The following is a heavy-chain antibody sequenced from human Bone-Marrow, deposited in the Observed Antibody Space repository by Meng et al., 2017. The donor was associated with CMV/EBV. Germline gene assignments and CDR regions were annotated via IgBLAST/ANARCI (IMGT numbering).Heavy chain of an antibody. CDR1: GYSISSGYY. D-gene: IGHD2-21*02. V-gene: IGHV4-38-2*02. Sequence: SEPLSLTCTVSGYSISSGYYWGWIRQPPGKGLEWIGSIYHSGSTYYNPSLKSRVTISVDTSKNQFSLKLSSVTAADTAVYYCARGLNGMDVWGQGTTVTVSS. CDR2: IYHSGST. J-gene: IGHJ6*02. CDR3: ARGLNGMDV.